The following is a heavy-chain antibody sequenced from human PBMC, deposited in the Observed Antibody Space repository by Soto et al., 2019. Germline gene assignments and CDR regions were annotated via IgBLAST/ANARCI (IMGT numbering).Heavy chain of an antibody. J-gene: IGHJ4*02. V-gene: IGHV3-74*01. Sequence: EVQLVESGGGLVQPGGSLRLSCAASGFTFSRYWMHWVRQAPGKGLVWVSRINSDGSSTSYADSVKGRFTISRDNAKNTXYXLMNRLRAEDTAVYYCARQWTNYDILPGYFQYYFDYWGQGTLVTVSS. CDR1: GFTFSRYW. D-gene: IGHD3-9*01. CDR3: ARQWTNYDILPGYFQYYFDY. CDR2: INSDGSST.